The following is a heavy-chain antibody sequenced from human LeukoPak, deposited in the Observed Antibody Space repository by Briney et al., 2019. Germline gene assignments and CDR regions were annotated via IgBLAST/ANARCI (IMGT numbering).Heavy chain of an antibody. V-gene: IGHV4-4*02. J-gene: IGHJ4*02. CDR2: IYHSGST. Sequence: PSETLSLTCAVSGGSISSSNWWSWVRQPPGKGLEWIGEIYHSGSTNYNPSLKSRVTISVDTSKNQFSLKLTSVTAADTAVYYCARGRVDTAMVLGYYFDYWGQGTLVTVSS. CDR3: ARGRVDTAMVLGYYFDY. D-gene: IGHD5-18*01. CDR1: GGSISSSNW.